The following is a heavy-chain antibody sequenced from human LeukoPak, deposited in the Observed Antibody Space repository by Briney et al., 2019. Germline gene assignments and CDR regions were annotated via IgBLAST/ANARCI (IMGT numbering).Heavy chain of an antibody. CDR3: ARGGSPTLAAQDPDFDY. J-gene: IGHJ4*02. CDR1: GGSISSGGYY. CDR2: IYYSGST. Sequence: SETLSLTCTVSGGSISSGGYYWSWIRQHPGKGLEWIGYIYYSGSTYYNPSLKSRVTISVDTSKNQFSLKLSSVTAADTAVYYCARGGSPTLAAQDPDFDYWGQGTLVTVSS. V-gene: IGHV4-31*03. D-gene: IGHD2/OR15-2a*01.